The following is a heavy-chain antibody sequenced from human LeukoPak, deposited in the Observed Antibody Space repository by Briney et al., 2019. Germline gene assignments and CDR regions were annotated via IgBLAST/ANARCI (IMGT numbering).Heavy chain of an antibody. CDR1: GGSISSYY. D-gene: IGHD5-12*01. J-gene: IGHJ4*02. Sequence: PSETLSLTCTVSGGSISSYYWSWIRQPPGKGLEWIGYIYYSGSTNYNPSLKSRVSISVDTSKNQLSLKLSSVTAADTAVYYCARGGGYEYYFDYWGQGTLVTVSS. CDR2: IYYSGST. CDR3: ARGGGYEYYFDY. V-gene: IGHV4-59*01.